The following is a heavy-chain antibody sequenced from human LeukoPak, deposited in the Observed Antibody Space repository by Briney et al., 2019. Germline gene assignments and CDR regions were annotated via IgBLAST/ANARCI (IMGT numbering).Heavy chain of an antibody. V-gene: IGHV1-18*01. J-gene: IGHJ4*02. CDR2: ISAYNGNT. CDR1: GYTFTSYG. CDR3: ARVNGIAVAGTGFDY. Sequence: ASVKVSCKASGYTFTSYGISWVRQAPGQGLEWMGWISAYNGNTHYAQQLQGRVTMTTDTSTSTTYMELRSLRTDDTAVYYCARVNGIAVAGTGFDYWGQGTLVTVSS. D-gene: IGHD6-19*01.